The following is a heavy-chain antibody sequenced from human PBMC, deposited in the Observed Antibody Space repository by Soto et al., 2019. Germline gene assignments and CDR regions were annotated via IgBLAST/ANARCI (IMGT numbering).Heavy chain of an antibody. V-gene: IGHV1-69*01. CDR3: ARDRDDYGSGNYYNRIDF. Sequence: QVQLVQSGAEVKKPGSSVKVSCKASGGIFSTYAISWLRRAPGQGLEWMGGIIPIFGTPNYAQRFQGRVTIIADESTSTAYMELIRLRSEDTAVYYCARDRDDYGSGNYYNRIDFWGQGTLVTVSS. CDR1: GGIFSTYA. CDR2: IIPIFGTP. D-gene: IGHD3-10*01. J-gene: IGHJ4*02.